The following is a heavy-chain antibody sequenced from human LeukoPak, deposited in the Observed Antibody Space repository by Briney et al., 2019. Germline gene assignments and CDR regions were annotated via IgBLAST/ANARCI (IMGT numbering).Heavy chain of an antibody. D-gene: IGHD3-22*01. CDR1: GYTFTIYY. Sequence: GASVKVSCKASGYTFTIYYMHWVRQAPGQGLEWMGIINPSGGSTSYAQKFQGRVTMTRDTSTSTVYMDLSSLRSEDTAVYYCARGDGDDSSGYLHDYWGQGTLVTVSS. V-gene: IGHV1-46*01. J-gene: IGHJ4*02. CDR3: ARGDGDDSSGYLHDY. CDR2: INPSGGST.